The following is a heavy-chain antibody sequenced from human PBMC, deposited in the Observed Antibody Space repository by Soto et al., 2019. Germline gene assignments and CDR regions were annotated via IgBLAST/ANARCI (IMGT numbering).Heavy chain of an antibody. CDR2: ISAYNGNT. V-gene: IGHV1-18*04. J-gene: IGHJ2*01. CDR3: ARKEAVAGTFDL. CDR1: GYTFTSYG. Sequence: QVQLVQSXAEVKKPGASVKVSCKASGYTFTSYGISWVRQAPGXXLXWMGWISAYNGNTNYAQKLQGRVTMTTDTSTSTAYMELRSLRSDDTAVYYCARKEAVAGTFDLWGRGTLVTVSS. D-gene: IGHD6-19*01.